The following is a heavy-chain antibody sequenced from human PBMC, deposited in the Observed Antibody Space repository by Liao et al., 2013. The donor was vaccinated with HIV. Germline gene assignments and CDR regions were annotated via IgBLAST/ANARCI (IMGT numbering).Heavy chain of an antibody. Sequence: QVQLQQWGARLLKPSETLSRTCAVYGGSFSGYYWTWIRQPPGKGLEWIGDINDSGSTNYNPSLESRVTISVDTSKKQFSLKLSSVTAADTAVYYCARDRSAHYDILTGYPYDAFDIWGQGTMVTVSS. CDR1: GGSFSGYY. V-gene: IGHV4-34*01. CDR2: INDSGST. D-gene: IGHD3-9*01. J-gene: IGHJ3*02. CDR3: ARDRSAHYDILTGYPYDAFDI.